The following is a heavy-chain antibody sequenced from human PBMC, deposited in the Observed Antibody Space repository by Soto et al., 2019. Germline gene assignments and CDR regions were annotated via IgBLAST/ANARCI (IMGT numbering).Heavy chain of an antibody. V-gene: IGHV3-30*03. D-gene: IGHD4-17*01. J-gene: IGHJ4*02. CDR1: GFTFSSYG. CDR2: ISYDGSNK. CDR3: APSTVVTDY. Sequence: VQLVESGGGVVQPGRSLRLSCAASGFTFSSYGMHWVRQAPGKGLEWVAVISYDGSNKYYADSVKGRFTISRDNSKNTLYLQMNSLRAEDTAVYYCAPSTVVTDYWGQGTLVTVSS.